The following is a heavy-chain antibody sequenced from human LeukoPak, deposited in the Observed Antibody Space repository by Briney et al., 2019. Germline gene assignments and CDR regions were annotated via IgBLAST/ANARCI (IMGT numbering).Heavy chain of an antibody. Sequence: GGSLRLSCADSGFTFSSSWMHWVRQGPGKGLVWVSRISGDGSRTSYAGSVKGRFTISRDNAKNSLYLQMNSLRAEDTAVYYCARRGSFFDYWGQGTLVTVSS. D-gene: IGHD3-10*01. J-gene: IGHJ4*02. CDR1: GFTFSSSW. CDR2: ISGDGSRT. CDR3: ARRGSFFDY. V-gene: IGHV3-74*01.